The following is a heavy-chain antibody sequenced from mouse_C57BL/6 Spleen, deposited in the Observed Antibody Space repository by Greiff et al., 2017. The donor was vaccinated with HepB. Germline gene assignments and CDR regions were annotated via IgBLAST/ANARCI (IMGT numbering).Heavy chain of an antibody. V-gene: IGHV1-82*01. CDR1: GYAFSSSW. CDR2: IYPGDGDT. CDR3: ARGYGNFYYYAMDY. J-gene: IGHJ4*01. D-gene: IGHD2-1*01. Sequence: QVQLQQSGPELVKPGASVKISCKASGYAFSSSWMNWVKQRPGKGLEWIGRIYPGDGDTNYHGKFKGTATLTADKSSSTAYMQLSSLTSEDSAVYFCARGYGNFYYYAMDYWGQGTSVTVSS.